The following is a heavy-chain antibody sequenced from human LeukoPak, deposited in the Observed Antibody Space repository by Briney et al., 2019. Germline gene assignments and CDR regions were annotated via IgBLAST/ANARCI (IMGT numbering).Heavy chain of an antibody. J-gene: IGHJ4*02. V-gene: IGHV1-18*04. CDR1: GYTFTGYY. CDR3: ARYQGSGSYYNVRFDY. D-gene: IGHD3-10*01. CDR2: ISAYNGNT. Sequence: GASVKVSCKASGYTFTGYYMYWVRQAPGQGLEWMGWISAYNGNTNYAQKLQGRVTMTTDTSTSTAYMELRSLRSDDTAVYYCARYQGSGSYYNVRFDYWGQGTPVTVSS.